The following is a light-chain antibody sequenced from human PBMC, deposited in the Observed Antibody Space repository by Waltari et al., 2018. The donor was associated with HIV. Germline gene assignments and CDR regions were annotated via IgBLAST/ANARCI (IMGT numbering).Light chain of an antibody. V-gene: IGKV1-17*01. CDR1: QDITND. CDR2: AAS. Sequence: DIQMTQFPSSLSASVGDRVILTCRASQDITNDLSWYQQKPGQAPKRLIYAASHLQGGVPSTFSGSGSGTEFTLTISSLQPGDFATYYCLQHHSSPPMFGQGTKVEVK. CDR3: LQHHSSPPM. J-gene: IGKJ1*01.